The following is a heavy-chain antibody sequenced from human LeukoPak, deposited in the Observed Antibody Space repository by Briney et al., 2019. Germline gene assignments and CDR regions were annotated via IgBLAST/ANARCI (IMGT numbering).Heavy chain of an antibody. V-gene: IGHV3-30*01. D-gene: IGHD6-19*01. CDR2: ISYDGSNK. CDR3: ARDYSSSGWSFVY. CDR1: GFTFTSHW. J-gene: IGHJ4*02. Sequence: GGSLRLSCAASGFTFTSHWMHWVRQAPGKGLEWVAVISYDGSNKYYADSVKGRFTISRDNSKNTLYLQMNSLRAEDTAVYYCARDYSSSGWSFVYWGQGTLVTVSS.